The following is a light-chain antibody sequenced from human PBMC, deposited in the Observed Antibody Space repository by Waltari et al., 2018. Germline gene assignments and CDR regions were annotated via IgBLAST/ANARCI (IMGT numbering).Light chain of an antibody. V-gene: IGKV1-39*01. J-gene: IGKJ2*01. Sequence: IQMTQSPSSLSASVGDRVTITCRASRAIDNYLNWYQQKPGKAPKLLIYAASTLQSGVPSRFSGSGSETEFTLTTSSLQPEDLATYYCQQSFSSPPYTFGPGTKLEIK. CDR1: RAIDNY. CDR2: AAS. CDR3: QQSFSSPPYT.